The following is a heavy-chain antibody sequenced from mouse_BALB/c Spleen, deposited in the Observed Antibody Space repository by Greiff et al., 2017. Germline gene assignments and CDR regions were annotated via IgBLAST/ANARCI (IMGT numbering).Heavy chain of an antibody. J-gene: IGHJ4*01. CDR2: ISYDGSN. CDR1: GYSITSGYY. D-gene: IGHD1-1*02. V-gene: IGHV3-6*02. Sequence: EVHLVESGPGLVKPSQSLSLTCSVTGYSITSGYYWNWIRQFPGNKLEWMGYISYDGSNNYNPSLKNRISITRDTSKNQFFLKLNSVTTEDTATYYCAREYGYAMDYWGQGTSVTVSS. CDR3: AREYGYAMDY.